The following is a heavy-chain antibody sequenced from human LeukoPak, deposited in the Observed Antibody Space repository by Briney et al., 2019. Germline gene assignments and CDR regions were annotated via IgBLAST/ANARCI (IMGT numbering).Heavy chain of an antibody. V-gene: IGHV5-51*01. CDR2: IYPGDSDT. CDR1: GYSFTSYW. J-gene: IGHJ3*02. D-gene: IGHD2-15*01. CDR3: ARPYNILGYCSGGSCYPDAFDI. Sequence: GESLKISCKGCGYSFTSYWIGWVRQMPGKGLEWMGTIYPGDSDTRYSPSFQGQVTISADKSISTAYLQWSSLKASDTAMYYCARPYNILGYCSGGSCYPDAFDIRGQGTMVTVSS.